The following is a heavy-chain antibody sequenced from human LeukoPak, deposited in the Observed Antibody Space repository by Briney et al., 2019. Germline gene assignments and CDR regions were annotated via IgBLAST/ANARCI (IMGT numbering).Heavy chain of an antibody. CDR1: GVTFSNNS. J-gene: IGHJ3*02. CDR2: IIPILRSA. Sequence: SVKVSCKTSGVTFSNNSITWVRQAPGQGLEWLGGIIPILRSASYAQKFRGRLRITSDESTTTAYMEQSGLSSDDTAMYFCARARTSIRFTDSFDIWSQGTLVTVSS. V-gene: IGHV1-69*13. CDR3: ARARTSIRFTDSFDI. D-gene: IGHD2-21*01.